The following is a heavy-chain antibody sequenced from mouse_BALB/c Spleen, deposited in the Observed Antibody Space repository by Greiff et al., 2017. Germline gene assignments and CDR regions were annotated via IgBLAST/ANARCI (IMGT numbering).Heavy chain of an antibody. J-gene: IGHJ1*01. V-gene: IGHV5-4*02. D-gene: IGHD1-2*01. CDR2: ISDGGSYT. CDR1: GFTFSDYY. CDR3: ARQYGGYWYFDV. Sequence: EVQVVESGGGLVKPGGSLKLSCAASGFTFSDYYMYWVRQTPEKRLEWVATISDGGSYTYYPDSVKGRFTISRDNAKNNLYLQMSSLKSEDTAMYYCARQYGGYWYFDVWGAGTTVTVSS.